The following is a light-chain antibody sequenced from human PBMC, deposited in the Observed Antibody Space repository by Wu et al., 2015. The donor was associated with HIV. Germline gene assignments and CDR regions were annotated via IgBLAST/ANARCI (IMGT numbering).Light chain of an antibody. CDR2: GAS. CDR1: ESVNSNY. V-gene: IGKV3-20*01. CDR3: QQYGSSPWT. J-gene: IGKJ1*01. Sequence: EIVLMQSPDTLSLSPGERATLSCGASESVNSNYLAWYQQKLGQAPSLLIYGASSRATGIPDRFSGSGSGTDFTLTISRLETEDSAVYFCQQYGSSPWTFGQGTKVEIK.